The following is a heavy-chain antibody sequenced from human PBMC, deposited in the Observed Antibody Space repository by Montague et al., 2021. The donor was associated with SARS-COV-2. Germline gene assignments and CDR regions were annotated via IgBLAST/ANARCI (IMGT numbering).Heavy chain of an antibody. CDR2: TYYRSKWYN. D-gene: IGHD5-18*01. Sequence: CAISGDSVSSNSPAWNWIRQSPPRGLEWLGRTYYRSKWYNDYAVSVKSRITINPDTSKNQFSLQLNSVTPEDTAVYYCARDTRIQLWFDRYYYYGMDVWGQGTTVTVSS. V-gene: IGHV6-1*01. J-gene: IGHJ6*02. CDR1: GDSVSSNSPA. CDR3: ARDTRIQLWFDRYYYYGMDV.